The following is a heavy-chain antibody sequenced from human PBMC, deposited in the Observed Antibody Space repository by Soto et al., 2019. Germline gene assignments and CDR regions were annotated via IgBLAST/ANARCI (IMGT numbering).Heavy chain of an antibody. CDR2: ISYDGSNK. J-gene: IGHJ3*02. Sequence: GGSLRLSCAASGFTFSSYGMHWVRQAPGKGLEWVAVISYDGSNKYYADSVKGRFTISRDNSKNTLYLQMNSLRAEDTAVYYCAKDMGCSSTSCFILHDAFDIWGKGQWSPSPQ. V-gene: IGHV3-30*18. D-gene: IGHD2-2*01. CDR3: AKDMGCSSTSCFILHDAFDI. CDR1: GFTFSSYG.